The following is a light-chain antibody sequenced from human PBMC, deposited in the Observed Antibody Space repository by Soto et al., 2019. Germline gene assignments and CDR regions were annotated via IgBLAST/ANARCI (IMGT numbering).Light chain of an antibody. J-gene: IGLJ1*01. CDR3: QSYDSSLSAPYV. CDR2: GNN. Sequence: QSVLTQPPSVSGAPGHRVTISCTGSSSNIGAGYGVNWYQHLPGTAPKLLIYGNNNRPSGVPDRFSASKSGPSASLAITGLHADDEADYYCQSYDSSLSAPYVFGSGTKVTVL. CDR1: SSNIGAGYG. V-gene: IGLV1-40*01.